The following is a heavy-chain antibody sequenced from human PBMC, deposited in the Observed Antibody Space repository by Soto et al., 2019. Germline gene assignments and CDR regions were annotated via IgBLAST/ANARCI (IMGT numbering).Heavy chain of an antibody. Sequence: GGSLILSCAASGFTFSSYAMHWVRQAPGKGLEWVAVISYDGSNKYYADSVKGRFTISRDNSKNTLCLQMNSLRAEDTAVYYCAREYGIDGAAFDFWGQGTMVTVSS. CDR2: ISYDGSNK. V-gene: IGHV3-30-3*01. CDR3: AREYGIDGAAFDF. J-gene: IGHJ3*01. CDR1: GFTFSSYA. D-gene: IGHD2-15*01.